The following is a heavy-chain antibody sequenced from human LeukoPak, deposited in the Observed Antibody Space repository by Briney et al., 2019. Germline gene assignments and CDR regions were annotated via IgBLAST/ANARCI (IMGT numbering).Heavy chain of an antibody. CDR1: GGSISSYY. CDR3: ARDEATKGFDY. Sequence: PSETLSLTCTVSGGSISSYYWSRIRQPPGKGLEWIGYIYYSGSTNYNPSLKSRVTISVDTSKNQFSLKLSSVTAADTAVYYCARDEATKGFDYWGQGTLVTVSS. D-gene: IGHD5-12*01. V-gene: IGHV4-59*01. J-gene: IGHJ4*02. CDR2: IYYSGST.